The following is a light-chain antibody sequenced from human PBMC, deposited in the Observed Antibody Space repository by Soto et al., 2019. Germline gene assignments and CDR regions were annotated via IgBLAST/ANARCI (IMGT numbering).Light chain of an antibody. J-gene: IGLJ1*01. Sequence: QSALTQPASVSGSPGQSITISCSGTSSNSGGYNGVSWYQQQPGQGPKVIVYEGIKRPSGVYDRFSGSCSGSTESLTISGLQAEDEGGYYCCSYVGATTDGFGSGTKVTVL. CDR1: SSNSGGYNG. CDR2: EGI. CDR3: CSYVGATTDG. V-gene: IGLV2-23*01.